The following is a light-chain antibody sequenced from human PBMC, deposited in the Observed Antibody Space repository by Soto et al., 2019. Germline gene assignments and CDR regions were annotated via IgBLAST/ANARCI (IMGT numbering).Light chain of an antibody. CDR2: GAS. Sequence: EIVMTQSPATLSVSPGERVTLSCRATQSVNNNLAWYQQRPGQAPRLLIYGASARVTGVPVRFSGSGSGTEFTLTIGSLQSEDFGLYYCQQYNDWPRTFGGGTKVEIK. CDR3: QQYNDWPRT. J-gene: IGKJ4*01. V-gene: IGKV3-15*01. CDR1: QSVNNN.